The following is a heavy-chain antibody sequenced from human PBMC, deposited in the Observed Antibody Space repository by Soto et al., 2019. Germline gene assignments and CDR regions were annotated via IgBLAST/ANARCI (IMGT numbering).Heavy chain of an antibody. CDR2: IYYSGST. D-gene: IGHD2-15*01. CDR3: ARRPGYCSGGSCYSGDYYYMDV. CDR1: GGSISSYY. V-gene: IGHV4-59*08. J-gene: IGHJ6*03. Sequence: PSETLSLTCTVSGGSISSYYWSWIQQPPGKGLEWIGYIYYSGSTNYNPSLKSRVTISVDTSKNQFSLKLSSVTAADTAVYYCARRPGYCSGGSCYSGDYYYMDVWGKGTTVTVSS.